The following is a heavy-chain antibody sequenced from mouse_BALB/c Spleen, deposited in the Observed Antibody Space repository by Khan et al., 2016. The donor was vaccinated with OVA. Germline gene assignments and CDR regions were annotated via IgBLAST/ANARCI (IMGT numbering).Heavy chain of an antibody. D-gene: IGHD2-4*01. CDR2: ISYSGST. V-gene: IGHV3-2*02. CDR3: ARRDYDDPDY. J-gene: IGHJ2*01. Sequence: EVKLQESGPGLVKPSQSLSLTCTVTGYSITSDYAWNWIRQFPGNKLEWMGFISYSGSTSYNPSLKSRISITRDTSKNQFFLQLNSVTTEDTATYYCARRDYDDPDYWGQGTTLTVSS. CDR1: GYSITSDYA.